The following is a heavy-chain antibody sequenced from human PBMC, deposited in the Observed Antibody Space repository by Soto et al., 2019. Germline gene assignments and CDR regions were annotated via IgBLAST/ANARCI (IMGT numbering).Heavy chain of an antibody. J-gene: IGHJ6*02. Sequence: GESLKISCKGSGYTFTSHWIGWVRQMPGKGLEWMGIIYPGDFDTRYSPSFQGHVTISADKSISTAYLQWSSLKASDTAMYYCARAPNIVVVPAIPYGMDVWGQGTTVTVSS. CDR2: IYPGDFDT. V-gene: IGHV5-51*01. CDR1: GYTFTSHW. CDR3: ARAPNIVVVPAIPYGMDV. D-gene: IGHD2-2*01.